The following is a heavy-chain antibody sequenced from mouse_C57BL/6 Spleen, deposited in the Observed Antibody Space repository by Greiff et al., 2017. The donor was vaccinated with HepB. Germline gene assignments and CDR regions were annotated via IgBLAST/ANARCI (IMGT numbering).Heavy chain of an antibody. Sequence: VQLQQPGAELVKPGASVKVSCKASGYTFTSYWMHWVKQRPGQGLEWIGRIHPSDSDTNYNQKFKGKATLTVDKSSSTAYMQLSSLTSEDSAVYYCATTTVEDWFAYWGQGTLVTVSA. D-gene: IGHD1-1*01. CDR1: GYTFTSYW. CDR3: ATTTVEDWFAY. V-gene: IGHV1-74*01. J-gene: IGHJ3*01. CDR2: IHPSDSDT.